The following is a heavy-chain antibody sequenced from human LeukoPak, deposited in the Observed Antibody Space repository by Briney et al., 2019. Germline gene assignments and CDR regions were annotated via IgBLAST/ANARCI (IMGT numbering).Heavy chain of an antibody. CDR1: GGSISGYY. Sequence: SETLSLTCTVSGGSISGYYWSWIRQSPGKGLELIGYIYYSGSTNYNPSLKSRVTISVDTSKNQFSLKLSSVTAADTAVYYCARGPQYCSDGSCYSYAFDIWGQGTMVTVSS. V-gene: IGHV4-59*01. D-gene: IGHD2-15*01. CDR2: IYYSGST. J-gene: IGHJ3*02. CDR3: ARGPQYCSDGSCYSYAFDI.